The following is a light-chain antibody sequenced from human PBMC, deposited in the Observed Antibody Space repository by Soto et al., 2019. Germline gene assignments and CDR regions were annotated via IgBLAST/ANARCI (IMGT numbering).Light chain of an antibody. Sequence: EVVLTQSPGTLSLSPGERATLSCRASQSLSSNYLAWYQQRPGQAPRLLIHGASNRATGIPDRFSGSGSGTDFTLTITRLEPEDFAVYYCQQYGGSPRTFGQGTKVDIK. J-gene: IGKJ1*01. V-gene: IGKV3-20*01. CDR3: QQYGGSPRT. CDR2: GAS. CDR1: QSLSSNY.